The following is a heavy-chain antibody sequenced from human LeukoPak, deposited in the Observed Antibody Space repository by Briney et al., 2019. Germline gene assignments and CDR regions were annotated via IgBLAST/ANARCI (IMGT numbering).Heavy chain of an antibody. D-gene: IGHD4-17*01. CDR1: GYTFTSYY. V-gene: IGHV1-46*01. CDR3: ATTTVTTGTFDY. CDR2: INPSGGST. J-gene: IGHJ4*02. Sequence: GASVKGSCKASGYTFTSYYMHWVRQAPGQRLEWMGIINPSGGSTSYAQKFQGRVTMTEDTSTDTAYMELSSLRSEDTAVYYCATTTVTTGTFDYWGQGTLVTVSS.